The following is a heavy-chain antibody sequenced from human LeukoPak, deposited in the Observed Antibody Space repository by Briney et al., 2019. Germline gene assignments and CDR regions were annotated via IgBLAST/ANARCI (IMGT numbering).Heavy chain of an antibody. CDR3: ARGGDSSRAYYYYGMDV. V-gene: IGHV3-33*01. CDR1: GFTFSSYG. CDR2: IWYDGSNK. J-gene: IGHJ6*04. D-gene: IGHD6-13*01. Sequence: GGSLRLSCAASGFTFSSYGMRWARQAPGKGLEWVAVIWYDGSNKYYADSVKGRFAISRDNSKNTLYLQMNSLRAEDTAVYYCARGGDSSRAYYYYGMDVWGKGTTVTVSS.